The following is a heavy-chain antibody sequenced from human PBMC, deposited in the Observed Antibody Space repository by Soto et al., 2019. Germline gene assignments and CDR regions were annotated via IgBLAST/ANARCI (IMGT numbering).Heavy chain of an antibody. V-gene: IGHV4-34*01. D-gene: IGHD3-16*01. Sequence: QVQLQQWGAGLLRPSETLSLTCGVYGGSFSGYYWSWIRQPPGKGLEWIGEINQSGSTNYNPSLKSRVTISVDTSKNQFSLKLSSMTAADTAVYYCAMMCDYVWGSFDYWGQGTLVTVSS. CDR3: AMMCDYVWGSFDY. J-gene: IGHJ4*02. CDR1: GGSFSGYY. CDR2: INQSGST.